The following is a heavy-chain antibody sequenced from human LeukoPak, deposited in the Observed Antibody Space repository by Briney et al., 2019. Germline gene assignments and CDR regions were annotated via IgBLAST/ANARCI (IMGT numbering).Heavy chain of an antibody. CDR3: RRGGYYNGNWFDP. Sequence: GGSLRLSCAASGFTFSSYWMSWVPQAPGKGLEWVANIKQDGSEKYYVDSVKGRFTISRDNAKNSLYLQMNSLRAEDTAVYYSRRGGYYNGNWFDPWGQGTLVTVSS. CDR1: GFTFSSYW. CDR2: IKQDGSEK. D-gene: IGHD3-10*01. J-gene: IGHJ5*02. V-gene: IGHV3-7*01.